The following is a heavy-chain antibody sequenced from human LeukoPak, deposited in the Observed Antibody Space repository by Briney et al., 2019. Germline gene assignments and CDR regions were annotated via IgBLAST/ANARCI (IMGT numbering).Heavy chain of an antibody. CDR1: GFTFSSYW. CDR2: INSDGSST. CDR3: ARVEVELQAYGMDV. Sequence: GGSLRLSCAASGFTFSSYWMHWVRQAPGKGLVWVSRINSDGSSTSYADSVKGRFTISRDNAKNTLYLQMNSLGAEDTAVYYCARVEVELQAYGMDVWGKGTTVTVSS. J-gene: IGHJ6*04. D-gene: IGHD3-10*01. V-gene: IGHV3-74*01.